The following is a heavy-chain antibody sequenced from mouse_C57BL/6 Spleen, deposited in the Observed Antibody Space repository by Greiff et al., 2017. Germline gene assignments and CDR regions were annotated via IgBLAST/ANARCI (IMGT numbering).Heavy chain of an antibody. CDR2: IDPETGGT. CDR3: TRAVIYDGYYDAMDY. Sequence: LVESGAELVRPGASVTLSCKASGYTFTDYEMHWVKQTPVHGLEWIGAIDPETGGTAYNQKFKGKAILTADKSSSTAYMELRSLTSEDSAVYYCTRAVIYDGYYDAMDYWGQGTSVTVSS. J-gene: IGHJ4*01. V-gene: IGHV1-15*01. D-gene: IGHD2-3*01. CDR1: GYTFTDYE.